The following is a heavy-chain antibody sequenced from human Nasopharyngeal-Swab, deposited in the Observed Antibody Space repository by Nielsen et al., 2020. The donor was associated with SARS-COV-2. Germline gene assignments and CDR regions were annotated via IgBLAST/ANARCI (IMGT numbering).Heavy chain of an antibody. Sequence: WLRQPPGQGLAWVGRIKSKTDGGTTDYTAPVKGRFTISRDDSKNTLYLQMNSLKTEDTAVYYCTTDQGSGWYWYFDLWGRGTLVTVSS. D-gene: IGHD6-19*01. J-gene: IGHJ2*01. CDR2: IKSKTDGGTT. CDR3: TTDQGSGWYWYFDL. V-gene: IGHV3-15*01.